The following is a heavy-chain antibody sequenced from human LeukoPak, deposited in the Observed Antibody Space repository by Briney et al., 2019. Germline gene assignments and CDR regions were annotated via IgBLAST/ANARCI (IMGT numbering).Heavy chain of an antibody. CDR2: INPDGSNT. Sequence: GGSLRLSCAASGFTFSNYWMHWVRQDPGKGLVWVSYINPDGSNTNYADSVKGRFTISRDNAKNALYLQMNSLRAEDTAVYYCARDAEAMVDYWGQGTLVTVSS. CDR1: GFTFSNYW. D-gene: IGHD5-18*01. J-gene: IGHJ4*02. CDR3: ARDAEAMVDY. V-gene: IGHV3-74*01.